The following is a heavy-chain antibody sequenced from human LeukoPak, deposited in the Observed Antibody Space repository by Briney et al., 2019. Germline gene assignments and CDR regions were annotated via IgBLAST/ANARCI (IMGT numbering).Heavy chain of an antibody. J-gene: IGHJ4*02. D-gene: IGHD7-27*01. CDR1: GFTFSNYW. CDR3: ARDWNWGFDY. CDR2: IKQDESEK. Sequence: GGSVRLSCADSGFTFSNYWMNWVSQAPGKGLEWVANIKQDESEKYNVDSVKGRFTISRDNAKNSLYLQMNSLRAEDTAVYYCARDWNWGFDYWGQGTLVTVSS. V-gene: IGHV3-7*05.